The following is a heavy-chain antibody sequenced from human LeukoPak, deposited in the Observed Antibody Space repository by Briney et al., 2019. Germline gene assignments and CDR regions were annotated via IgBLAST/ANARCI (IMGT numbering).Heavy chain of an antibody. CDR2: IYYSGST. D-gene: IGHD1-26*01. V-gene: IGHV4-59*01. Sequence: PSEILSLTCTVSGGSISSYYWSWIRQPPGKGLEWIGYIYYSGSTNYNPSLKSRVTISVDTSKNQFSLKLTSVTAADTAVYYCARGDSGSFSQFDCWGQGTLVTVSS. CDR3: ARGDSGSFSQFDC. CDR1: GGSISSYY. J-gene: IGHJ4*02.